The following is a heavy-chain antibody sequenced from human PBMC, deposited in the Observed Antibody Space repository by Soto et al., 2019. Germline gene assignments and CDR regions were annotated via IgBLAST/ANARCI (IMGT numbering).Heavy chain of an antibody. CDR1: GGTFSSYS. D-gene: IGHD2-15*01. CDR2: IIPIFGTA. V-gene: IGHV1-69*01. J-gene: IGHJ4*02. CDR3: ARVGLVAATGLEYYFDY. Sequence: QVQLVQSGAEVKKPGSSVKVSCKASGGTFSSYSISWVRQAPGQGLEWMGGIIPIFGTANYAQKFQGRVTITADESTSTAYMELRSLRSEDRAVYYCARVGLVAATGLEYYFDYWGQGTLVTVSS.